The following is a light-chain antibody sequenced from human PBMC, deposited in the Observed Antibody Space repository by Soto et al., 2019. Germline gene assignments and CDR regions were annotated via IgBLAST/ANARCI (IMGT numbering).Light chain of an antibody. J-gene: IGKJ4*01. CDR2: AAS. CDR3: QQSYSTPFA. V-gene: IGKV1-39*01. Sequence: DIQMTQSPSSLSASVGDRVTITCRASQSISAYLNWNQQKPGKAPKFLIYAASSLQSGVPSRFHGSGSGTDFTLTINSLQHEDFATYYCQQSYSTPFAFGGGTKVEL. CDR1: QSISAY.